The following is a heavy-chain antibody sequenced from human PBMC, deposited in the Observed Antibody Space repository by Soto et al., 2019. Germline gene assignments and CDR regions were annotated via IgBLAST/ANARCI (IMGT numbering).Heavy chain of an antibody. CDR3: ARVGGTGLDY. Sequence: QVQLVQSGAEVRKPGASVKVSCKASGDIFTTFGIVWLRQAPGQGLEWMGWISAYNGNRNFAQNVRDRVTMTTDTSPNGATMELRSLRSDDTAVYYCARVGGTGLDYWGQGRMVTVYS. V-gene: IGHV1-18*01. D-gene: IGHD1-1*01. CDR2: ISAYNGNR. J-gene: IGHJ4*02. CDR1: GDIFTTFG.